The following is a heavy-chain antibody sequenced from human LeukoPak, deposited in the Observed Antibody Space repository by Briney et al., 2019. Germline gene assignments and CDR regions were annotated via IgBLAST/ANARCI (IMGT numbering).Heavy chain of an antibody. Sequence: KPGGSLRLSCAASGFTFSDYYMSWIRQAPGKGLEWVSYISSSGSTIYYADSVEGRFTISRDNAKNSLYLQMNSLRAEDTAVYYCARDRAWGVPAAGPGSDPWGQGTLVTVSS. J-gene: IGHJ5*02. CDR1: GFTFSDYY. D-gene: IGHD2-2*01. CDR3: ARDRAWGVPAAGPGSDP. V-gene: IGHV3-11*01. CDR2: ISSSGSTI.